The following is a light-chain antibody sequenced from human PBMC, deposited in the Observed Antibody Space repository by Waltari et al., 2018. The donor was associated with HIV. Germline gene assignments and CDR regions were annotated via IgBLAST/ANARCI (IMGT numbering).Light chain of an antibody. CDR1: KLGDKY. CDR2: QDS. J-gene: IGLJ2*01. Sequence: SYELTQPPSVSVSPGQTASITCSGDKLGDKYACWYQQKPGQSPGLVIYQDSKRPSGIPERFSGSNSGNTATLTISGTQAMDEADYCCQAWDSSTVVFGGGTKLTVL. V-gene: IGLV3-1*01. CDR3: QAWDSSTVV.